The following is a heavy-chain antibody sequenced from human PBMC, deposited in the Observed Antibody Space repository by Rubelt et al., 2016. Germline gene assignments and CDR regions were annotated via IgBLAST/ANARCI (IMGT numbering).Heavy chain of an antibody. Sequence: GSGGGVVQPGRSLRLSCAASGFTFSSYAMHWVRQAPGKGLEWVAVISYDGSNKYYADSVKGRFTISRDNSKNTLYLQMNSLRAEDTAVYYCARDTYYYGSGSYPFYFDYWGQGTLVTVSS. J-gene: IGHJ4*02. CDR3: ARDTYYYGSGSYPFYFDY. CDR1: GFTFSSYA. CDR2: ISYDGSNK. D-gene: IGHD3-10*01. V-gene: IGHV3-30*04.